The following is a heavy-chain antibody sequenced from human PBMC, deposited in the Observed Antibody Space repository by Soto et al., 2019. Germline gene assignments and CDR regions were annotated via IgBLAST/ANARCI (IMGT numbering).Heavy chain of an antibody. Sequence: QVQLVQSGAEVKKPGSSVKVSCKASGDTFSINAISWVRQAPGQGLEWMGGIIPIFGTANYAQKFQGRVTITADKSTSTAYMELSSLRSEDTAVYYCARGAVSSSDPFDYWGQGTLVTVSS. V-gene: IGHV1-69*06. CDR1: GDTFSINA. J-gene: IGHJ4*02. CDR2: IIPIFGTA. CDR3: ARGAVSSSDPFDY. D-gene: IGHD6-6*01.